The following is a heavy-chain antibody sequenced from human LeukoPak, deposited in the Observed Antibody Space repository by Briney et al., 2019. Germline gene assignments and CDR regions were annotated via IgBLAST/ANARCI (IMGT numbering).Heavy chain of an antibody. D-gene: IGHD3-3*01. CDR3: AREGGDYDFWSGSKHQSFFDY. CDR1: GFTFSSYG. CDR2: IWYDGSNK. V-gene: IGHV3-33*01. J-gene: IGHJ4*02. Sequence: GGSLRLSCAASGFTFSSYGMHWVRQAPGKGLEWVAVIWYDGSNKYYADFVKGRFTISRDNSKNTLYLQMNSLRAEDTAVYYCAREGGDYDFWSGSKHQSFFDYWGQGTLVTVSS.